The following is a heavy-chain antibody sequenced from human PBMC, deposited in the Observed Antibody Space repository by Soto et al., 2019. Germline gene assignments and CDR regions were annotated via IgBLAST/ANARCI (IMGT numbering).Heavy chain of an antibody. Sequence: QVQLVQSGAEVKKPGTSVKVSCKASGYTFTNYYIHWVRQAPGQGLEWMGIINPKSGGTTYAQKCQGRITMTGDTSTSTVNMELNSLRSEDTAVYYCARDQSVLLWFGEFPHYYYYYGMDLWGQGTTVTVSS. CDR2: INPKSGGT. D-gene: IGHD3-10*01. J-gene: IGHJ6*02. CDR3: ARDQSVLLWFGEFPHYYYYYGMDL. CDR1: GYTFTNYY. V-gene: IGHV1-46*01.